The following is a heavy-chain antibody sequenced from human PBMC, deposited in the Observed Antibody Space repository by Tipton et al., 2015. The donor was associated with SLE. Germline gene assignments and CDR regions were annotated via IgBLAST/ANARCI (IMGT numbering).Heavy chain of an antibody. Sequence: TLSLTCTVSGGSINNTSSYWGFIRQPPGKGLEWIGEINHSGSTNYNPSLKSRVTISVDTSKNQFSLKLSSVTAADTAVYYCARGLTQSPDFWGQGTLVTVSS. J-gene: IGHJ4*02. D-gene: IGHD2-15*01. CDR1: GGSINNTSSY. CDR3: ARGLTQSPDF. CDR2: INHSGST. V-gene: IGHV4-39*07.